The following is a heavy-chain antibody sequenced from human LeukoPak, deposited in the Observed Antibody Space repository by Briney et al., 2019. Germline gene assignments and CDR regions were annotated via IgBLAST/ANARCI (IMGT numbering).Heavy chain of an antibody. CDR1: GFTFSSYE. V-gene: IGHV3-48*03. CDR2: ISSSGSTI. J-gene: IGHJ4*02. CDR3: ARANKDYDILTGYYRLSYYFDY. Sequence: GGSLRLSCAASGFTFSSYEMNWVRQAPGKGLEWVSYISSSGSTIYYADSVKGRFTISRDNAKNSLYLQMNSLRAEDTAVYYCARANKDYDILTGYYRLSYYFDYWGQGTLVTVSS. D-gene: IGHD3-9*01.